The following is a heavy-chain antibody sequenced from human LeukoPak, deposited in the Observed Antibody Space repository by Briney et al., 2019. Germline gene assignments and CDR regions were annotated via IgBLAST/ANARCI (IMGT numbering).Heavy chain of an antibody. CDR1: GFTVSSNY. V-gene: IGHV3-53*01. CDR3: ARGAGYNYPYYFDY. CDR2: IYGGGNT. Sequence: GGSLRLSCAASGFTVSSNYMNWVRQAPGKGLEWVPVIYGGGNTYYADSVQGRFTISRDNSKNTLYLQMNSLRAEDTAVYYCARGAGYNYPYYFDYWGQGTLVTVSS. D-gene: IGHD5-24*01. J-gene: IGHJ4*02.